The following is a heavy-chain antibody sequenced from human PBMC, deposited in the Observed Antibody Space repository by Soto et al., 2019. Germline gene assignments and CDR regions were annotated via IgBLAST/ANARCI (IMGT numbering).Heavy chain of an antibody. D-gene: IGHD4-17*01. Sequence: SETLSLTCTVSGGSSISSSYCWGWIRQPPGKGLEWIGSIYYSGSTYYNPSLKSRVTISVDTSKNQFSLKLSSVTAADTAVYYCARLHYGDPSWWFDPWGQGTLVTVSS. J-gene: IGHJ5*02. CDR2: IYYSGST. CDR1: GGSSISSSYC. CDR3: ARLHYGDPSWWFDP. V-gene: IGHV4-39*01.